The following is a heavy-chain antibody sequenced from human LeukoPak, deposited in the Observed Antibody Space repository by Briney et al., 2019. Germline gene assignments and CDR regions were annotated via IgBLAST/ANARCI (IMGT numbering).Heavy chain of an antibody. V-gene: IGHV1-24*01. CDR3: AAGGVYDLLDN. CDR1: GYSLSELS. Sequence: ASVKVSCKVSGYSLSELSMHWVRQAPGKGLEWMGGFDPENGEAVYAQKFQGRVTMTEDTSTDTSYMELNSLKSEDTAVYYCAAGGVYDLLDNWGQGTLVAVSS. D-gene: IGHD2-8*01. J-gene: IGHJ4*02. CDR2: FDPENGEA.